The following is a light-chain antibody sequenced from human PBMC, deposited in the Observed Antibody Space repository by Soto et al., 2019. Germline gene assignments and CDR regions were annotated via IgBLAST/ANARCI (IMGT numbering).Light chain of an antibody. J-gene: IGKJ1*01. CDR3: QHYNSYSEA. CDR1: QSISSW. CDR2: KAS. V-gene: IGKV1-5*03. Sequence: DIQMTQSPSTLSASVGDRVTITCRASQSISSWLAWYQQKPGKAPKLLIYKASRLHSGVSSRFSGSESGTEFTLTISSLQPDDFATYYCQHYNSYSEAFGQGTKVDIK.